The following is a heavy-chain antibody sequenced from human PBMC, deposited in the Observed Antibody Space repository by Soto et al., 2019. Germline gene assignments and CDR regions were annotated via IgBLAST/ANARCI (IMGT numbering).Heavy chain of an antibody. V-gene: IGHV1-24*01. CDR2: LDAEDGET. Sequence: ASVKVSCKVSGYSLSDLSIHWVRQAPGKGLEWMGGLDAEDGETSYAQKLQGRGTMTEDTSTDTAYMELSSLTSEDTAMYYCATLPRTIERTPAAIWSFDSWGQGTLVTVSS. J-gene: IGHJ4*02. CDR3: ATLPRTIERTPAAIWSFDS. D-gene: IGHD2-2*01. CDR1: GYSLSDLS.